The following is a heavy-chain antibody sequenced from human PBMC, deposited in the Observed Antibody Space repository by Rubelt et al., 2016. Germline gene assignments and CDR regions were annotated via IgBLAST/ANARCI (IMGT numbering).Heavy chain of an antibody. V-gene: IGHV3-33*01. CDR1: GFTFSRYG. CDR2: MWYDGTKT. J-gene: IGHJ5*01. Sequence: EYGGGVVQPGRSLRLSCAASGFTFSRYGMHWVRQAPGKGLEWVAVMWYDGTKTYYADSVKGRFTISRDNSKNTLYLQMNSLRAEDTAVYYCARDSAPDTPPNNWFDSWGQGTVVTVSS. CDR3: ARDSAPDTPPNNWFDS. D-gene: IGHD5-18*01.